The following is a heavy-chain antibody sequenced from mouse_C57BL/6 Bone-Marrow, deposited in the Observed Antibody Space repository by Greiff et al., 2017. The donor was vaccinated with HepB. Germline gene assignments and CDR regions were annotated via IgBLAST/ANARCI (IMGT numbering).Heavy chain of an antibody. CDR2: ISDGGSYT. CDR1: GFTFSSYA. D-gene: IGHD1-1*01. Sequence: EVQLVESGGGLVKPGGSLKLSCAASGFTFSSYAMSWVRQTPEKRLEWVATISDGGSYTYYPDNVKGRFIISRDNAKNNLYLQMSHLKSEDTAMYYCARVITTVVYFDYWGQGTTLTVSS. V-gene: IGHV5-4*01. CDR3: ARVITTVVYFDY. J-gene: IGHJ2*01.